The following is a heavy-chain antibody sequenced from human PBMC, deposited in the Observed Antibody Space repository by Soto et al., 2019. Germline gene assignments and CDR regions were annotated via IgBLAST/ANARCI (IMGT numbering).Heavy chain of an antibody. CDR2: INKDGSQK. D-gene: IGHD7-27*01. CDR1: GFTLSNYW. J-gene: IGHJ4*02. CDR3: VRELGLAY. Sequence: TVGSLRLSCAASGFTLSNYWMTWVRQAPGKGLEWVANINKDGSQKNYVDSVKGRFTIARENGQNSLSLQINSLRVEDTAVYYCVRELGLAYWGQGALVTVSS. V-gene: IGHV3-7*03.